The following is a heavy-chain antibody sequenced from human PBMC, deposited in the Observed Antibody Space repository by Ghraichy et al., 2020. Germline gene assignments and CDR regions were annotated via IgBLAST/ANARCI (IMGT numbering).Heavy chain of an antibody. V-gene: IGHV4-39*01. J-gene: IGHJ3*02. D-gene: IGHD3-9*01. CDR2: ISYSGET. Sequence: SQTLSLTCTVSGGSISSGKYYWGWLRQPPGKGLEWIGSISYSGETFYSPSLKSRLTISADTSKTQFSLELTSVTAADTAVYYCARHPLYYDVLWGAFDIWGQGTLVTFSS. CDR1: GGSISSGKYY. CDR3: ARHPLYYDVLWGAFDI.